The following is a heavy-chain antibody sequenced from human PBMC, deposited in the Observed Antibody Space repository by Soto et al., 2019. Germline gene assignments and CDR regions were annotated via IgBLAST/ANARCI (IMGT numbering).Heavy chain of an antibody. J-gene: IGHJ6*02. V-gene: IGHV1-69*13. Sequence: SVKVSCKASGGTFSSYAISWVRQAPGQGLEWMGGIIPIFGTANYAQKFQGRVTITADESTSTAYMELSSLRSEDTAVYYCARARDTAMVTWCYYYGMDVWGQGTTVTVSS. CDR3: ARARDTAMVTWCYYYGMDV. D-gene: IGHD5-18*01. CDR1: GGTFSSYA. CDR2: IIPIFGTA.